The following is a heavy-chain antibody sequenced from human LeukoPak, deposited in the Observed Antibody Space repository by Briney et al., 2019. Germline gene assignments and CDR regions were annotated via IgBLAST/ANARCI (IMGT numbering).Heavy chain of an antibody. CDR3: VRGVAGYSYGSSGTDY. J-gene: IGHJ4*02. CDR1: GGSISSGDYY. CDR2: IYYSGST. Sequence: SQTLSLTCTVSGGSISSGDYYWSWIRQPPGKGLEWIGYIYYSGSTYYNPSLKSRVTISVDTSKNQFSLKLSSVTAADTAVYYCVRGVAGYSYGSSGTDYWGQGTLVTVSS. V-gene: IGHV4-30-4*01. D-gene: IGHD5-18*01.